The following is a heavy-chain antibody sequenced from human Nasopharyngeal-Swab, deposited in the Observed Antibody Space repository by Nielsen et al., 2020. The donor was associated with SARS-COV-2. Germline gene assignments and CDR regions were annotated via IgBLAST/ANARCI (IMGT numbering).Heavy chain of an antibody. J-gene: IGHJ2*01. CDR2: INPSGGST. Sequence: ASVKVSCKASGYTFTSYYMHWVRQAPGQGLEWMGIINPSGGSTSYEQKFQGRVTMTRDTSTSTVYMELSSLRSEDTAVYYCARDLYSSGWYRTNWYFDLWGRGTLVTVSS. V-gene: IGHV1-46*01. CDR3: ARDLYSSGWYRTNWYFDL. D-gene: IGHD6-19*01. CDR1: GYTFTSYY.